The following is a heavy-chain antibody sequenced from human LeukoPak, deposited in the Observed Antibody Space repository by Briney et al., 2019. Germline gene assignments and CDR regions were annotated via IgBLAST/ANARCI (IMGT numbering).Heavy chain of an antibody. CDR2: IYNSGTT. CDR3: ARGLGISGRFDY. CDR1: GDSVTSTTYY. Sequence: SETLSLTCTVSGDSVTSTTYYCTWIRRHPGQGLEWIGCIYNSGTTNYNPSLKSRVAISVDSSKNQFSLTLTSVTGADTAVYYWARGLGISGRFDYWGLGTLVTVSS. J-gene: IGHJ4*02. V-gene: IGHV4-31*03. D-gene: IGHD2-15*01.